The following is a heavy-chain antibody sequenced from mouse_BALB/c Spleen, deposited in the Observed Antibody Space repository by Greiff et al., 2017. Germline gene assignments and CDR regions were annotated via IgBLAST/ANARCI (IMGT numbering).Heavy chain of an antibody. CDR3: APDYDLDY. CDR2: IDPANGNT. J-gene: IGHJ2*01. D-gene: IGHD2-4*01. CDR1: GFNIKDTY. Sequence: EVQLQQSGAELVKPGASVKLSCTASGFNIKDTYMHWVKQRPEQGLEWIGRIDPANGNTKYDPKFQGKATITADTSSNTAYLQLSSLTSEDTAVYYCAPDYDLDYWGQGTTLTVSS. V-gene: IGHV14-3*02.